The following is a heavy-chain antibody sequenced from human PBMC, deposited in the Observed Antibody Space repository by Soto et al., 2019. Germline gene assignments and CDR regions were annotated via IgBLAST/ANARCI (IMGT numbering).Heavy chain of an antibody. CDR3: AKVRASYLSASYFYYGLDV. Sequence: GGSLRLSCAASGFTFSHYVLSWVRQSPERGLEWVSSVSGSGSSVYVADSVRGRFIMSRDLSTNTVSLQMNSLRAEDTAVYYCAKVRASYLSASYFYYGLDVWGQGTTVTVSS. J-gene: IGHJ6*02. D-gene: IGHD3-10*01. CDR1: GFTFSHYV. CDR2: VSGSGSSV. V-gene: IGHV3-23*01.